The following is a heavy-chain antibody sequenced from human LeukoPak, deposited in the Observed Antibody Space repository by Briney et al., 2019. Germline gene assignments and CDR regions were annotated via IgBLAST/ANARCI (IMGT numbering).Heavy chain of an antibody. CDR1: GFTFSSYA. J-gene: IGHJ4*02. CDR2: ISSNGGST. Sequence: GGSLRPSCAASGFTFSSYAMHWVRQAPGKGLEYVSAISSNGGSTYYADSVKGRFTISRDNSKNTLYLQMGSLRAEDMAVYYCARSPMVRGVIIYYFDYWGQGTLVTVSS. CDR3: ARSPMVRGVIIYYFDY. D-gene: IGHD3-10*01. V-gene: IGHV3-64*02.